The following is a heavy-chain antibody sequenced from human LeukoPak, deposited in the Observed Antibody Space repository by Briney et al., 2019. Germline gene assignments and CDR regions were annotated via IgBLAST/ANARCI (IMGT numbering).Heavy chain of an antibody. J-gene: IGHJ4*02. D-gene: IGHD5-12*01. CDR1: GGSISSSSYY. CDR3: ASTRGYSGYDQATIDY. Sequence: SETLSLTCTVSGGSISSSSYYWGWIRQPPGKGLEWIGGIYYSGSTYYNPSLKSRVTISVDTSKNQFSLKLSSVTAADTAVYYCASTRGYSGYDQATIDYWGQGTLVTVSS. CDR2: IYYSGST. V-gene: IGHV4-39*01.